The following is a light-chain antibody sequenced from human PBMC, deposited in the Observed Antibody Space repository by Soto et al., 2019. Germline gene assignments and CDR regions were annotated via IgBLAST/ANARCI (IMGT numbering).Light chain of an antibody. CDR3: QAWGTGGV. J-gene: IGLJ3*02. CDR1: SGHSDYA. CDR2: VTSDSSH. V-gene: IGLV4-69*01. Sequence: QAVVTQSPSASASPGASVKLTCTLSSGHSDYAIAWHQQQPEKGPRYLMKVTSDSSHTKGDGIPDRFSGSSSGADRYLTISSLRSDDEADYYCQAWGTGGVFGGGTKVTVL.